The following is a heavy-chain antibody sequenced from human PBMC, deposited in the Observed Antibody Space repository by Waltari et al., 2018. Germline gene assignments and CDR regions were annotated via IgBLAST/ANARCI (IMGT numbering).Heavy chain of an antibody. J-gene: IGHJ3*02. D-gene: IGHD3-22*01. CDR1: GGSISSYY. V-gene: IGHV4-59*01. CDR2: IDYIGCT. CDR3: ARWYYDSSGYYHETNAFDI. Sequence: QVQLQESGPGLVKPSETLSLTCTVSGGSISSYYWSWIRQPPGKGLEWIGYIDYIGCTNYNPSLKSRVTISVDTSKNQFSLKLSSVTAADTAVYYCARWYYDSSGYYHETNAFDIWGQGTMVTVSS.